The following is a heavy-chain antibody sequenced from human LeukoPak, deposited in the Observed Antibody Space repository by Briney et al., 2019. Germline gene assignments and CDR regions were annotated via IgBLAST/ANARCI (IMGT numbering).Heavy chain of an antibody. D-gene: IGHD2-15*01. CDR1: GFTFSNAW. J-gene: IGHJ4*02. V-gene: IGHV3-15*01. CDR3: TTDPDCSGRSCYPVGYFDY. CDR2: IKSKTDGGTT. Sequence: PGGSLRLSCAASGFTFSNAWMSWVRQAPGKGLGWVRRIKSKTDGGTTDYAAPVKGRFTISRDDSKNTLYLQMNSLKTEDTAVYYCTTDPDCSGRSCYPVGYFDYWGQRTLVTVSS.